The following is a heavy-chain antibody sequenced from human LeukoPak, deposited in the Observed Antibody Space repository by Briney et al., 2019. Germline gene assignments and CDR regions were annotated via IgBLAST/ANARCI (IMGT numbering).Heavy chain of an antibody. Sequence: SETLSLTCAVSGYSISSGYYWGWIRQPPGKGLEWIGYIYYSGSTNYNPSLKSRVTISVDTSKNQFSLKLSSVTAADTAVYYCASTYYDFWSGYHGVNWFDPWGQGTLVTVSS. V-gene: IGHV4-61*01. CDR2: IYYSGST. J-gene: IGHJ5*02. CDR3: ASTYYDFWSGYHGVNWFDP. CDR1: GYSISSGYY. D-gene: IGHD3-3*01.